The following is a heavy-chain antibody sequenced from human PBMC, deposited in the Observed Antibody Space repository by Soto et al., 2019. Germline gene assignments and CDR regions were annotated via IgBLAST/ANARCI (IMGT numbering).Heavy chain of an antibody. Sequence: SETLSLTCTVSGGSISSGGYCWSWIRQHPGKGLEWIGYIYYSGNTYYNPSLKSRVTISVDTSKNQFSLKLSSVTAADTAVYYCAILTITGTKFDYWGQGTLVTVSS. V-gene: IGHV4-31*03. CDR1: GGSISSGGYC. CDR3: AILTITGTKFDY. J-gene: IGHJ4*02. CDR2: IYYSGNT. D-gene: IGHD1-20*01.